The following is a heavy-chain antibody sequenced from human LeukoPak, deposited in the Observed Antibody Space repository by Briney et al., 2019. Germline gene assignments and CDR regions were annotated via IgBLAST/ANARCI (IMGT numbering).Heavy chain of an antibody. CDR2: ISGDGGST. CDR1: GFTFDDYA. CDR3: AKDRGRFDVEYYFDY. D-gene: IGHD3-10*01. V-gene: IGHV3-43*02. J-gene: IGHJ4*02. Sequence: GGSLRLSCAASGFTFDDYAMHWVRQAPGKGLEWVSLISGDGGSTYYADSVKGRFTTSRDNSKNSLYLQMNSLRTEDTALYYCAKDRGRFDVEYYFDYWGQGTLVTVSS.